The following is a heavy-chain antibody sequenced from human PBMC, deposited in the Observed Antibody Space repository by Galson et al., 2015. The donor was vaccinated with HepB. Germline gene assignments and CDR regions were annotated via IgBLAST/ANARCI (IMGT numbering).Heavy chain of an antibody. CDR1: GLTFSSYW. D-gene: IGHD5-18*01. CDR3: ARSLRRGYSYGYAFDI. V-gene: IGHV3-7*01. CDR2: IKQDGSEK. J-gene: IGHJ3*02. Sequence: SLRLSCAASGLTFSSYWMSWVRQAPGKGLEWVANIKQDGSEKYHVDSVKGRFTISRDNAKNSLYLQMNSLRAEDTAVYYCARSLRRGYSYGYAFDIWGQGTMVTVSS.